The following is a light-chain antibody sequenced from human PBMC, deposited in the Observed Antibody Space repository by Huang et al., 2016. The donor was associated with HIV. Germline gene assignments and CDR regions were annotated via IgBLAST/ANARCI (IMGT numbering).Light chain of an antibody. J-gene: IGKJ2*01. V-gene: IGKV2D-30*01. CDR2: KVS. CDR1: RSLVYSDGNTD. CDR3: MQVTQWPPYT. Sequence: QPASISCRSSRSLVYSDGNTDLNWLQQRQGPSPGRLTYKVSNWDSGVPDRLVGSGAGTDLTLKISRVEAEDVGVYYCMQVTQWPPYTFGQGTTGDQT.